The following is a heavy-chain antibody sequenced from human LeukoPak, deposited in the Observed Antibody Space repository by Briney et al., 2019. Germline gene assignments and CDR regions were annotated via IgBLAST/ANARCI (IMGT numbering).Heavy chain of an antibody. CDR2: IYYTGSTNY. Sequence: PSETLSHTCTVSGASIRSYYWSWIRQPPGKGLECIGYIYYTGSTNYNYNPSLKSRVTISVDTSKNQFSLKLSSVTAADTAVYYCARHGPRRDGYNYDYWGPGTLVTVSS. CDR1: GASIRSYY. D-gene: IGHD5-24*01. V-gene: IGHV4-59*08. J-gene: IGHJ4*02. CDR3: ARHGPRRDGYNYDY.